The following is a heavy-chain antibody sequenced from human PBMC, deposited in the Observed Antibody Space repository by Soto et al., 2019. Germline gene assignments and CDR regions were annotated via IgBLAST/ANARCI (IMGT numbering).Heavy chain of an antibody. CDR3: ARSRDRFDY. CDR2: INPSGGST. Sequence: GSVKVSCKASGYTVTIYYMHWVRQAPGQGLEWMGIINPSGGSTSYAQMFQGRVTMTRETSTSTVYMELSSLRSEDTAIYYCARSRDRFDYWGQGTLVTVSS. CDR1: GYTVTIYY. V-gene: IGHV1-46*01. J-gene: IGHJ4*02.